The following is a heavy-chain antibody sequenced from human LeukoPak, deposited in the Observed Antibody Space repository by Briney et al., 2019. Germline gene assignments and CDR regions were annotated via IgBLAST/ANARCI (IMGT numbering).Heavy chain of an antibody. Sequence: ASVKVSCKASGYTFTGYYMHWVRQAPGQGLEWMGWINPNSGGTNYAQKFQGRVTMTRDTSISTAYMELSRLRSDDTAVYYCARDVVSFRSDIYNWFDPWGQGTLVTVSS. CDR2: INPNSGGT. J-gene: IGHJ5*02. V-gene: IGHV1-2*02. CDR1: GYTFTGYY. D-gene: IGHD5-12*01. CDR3: ARDVVSFRSDIYNWFDP.